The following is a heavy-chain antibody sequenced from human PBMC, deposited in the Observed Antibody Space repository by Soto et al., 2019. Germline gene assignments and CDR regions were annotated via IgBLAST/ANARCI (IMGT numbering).Heavy chain of an antibody. D-gene: IGHD1-1*01. CDR1: GYTFTSYG. V-gene: IGHV1-18*01. CDR3: ARGRYGDY. CDR2: ISAHNGNT. Sequence: QVHLVQSGAEVKKPGASVKVSCKASGYTFTSYGITWVRQAPGQGLEWMGWISAHNGNTDYAQKLQGRVIVTRDTSTSTAHMELRSLISDGTAVYYCARGRYGDYWGQGALVTVSS. J-gene: IGHJ4*02.